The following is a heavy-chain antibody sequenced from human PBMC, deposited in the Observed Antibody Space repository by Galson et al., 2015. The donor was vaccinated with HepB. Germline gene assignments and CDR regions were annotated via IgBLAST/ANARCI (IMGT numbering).Heavy chain of an antibody. Sequence: SVKVSCKASGYTFTSYAMHWVRQAPGQRLEWMGWINAGNGNTKYSQKFQGRVTITRDTSASTAYMELSSLRSEDTAVYYCARGGGKTAGSGSYPTGYWGQGTLVTVSS. J-gene: IGHJ4*02. D-gene: IGHD3-10*01. CDR3: ARGGGKTAGSGSYPTGY. V-gene: IGHV1-3*01. CDR2: INAGNGNT. CDR1: GYTFTSYA.